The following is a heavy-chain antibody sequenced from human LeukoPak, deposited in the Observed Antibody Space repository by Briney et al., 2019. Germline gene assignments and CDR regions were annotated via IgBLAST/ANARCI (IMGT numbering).Heavy chain of an antibody. CDR2: ISSNGVAT. J-gene: IGHJ4*02. CDR3: ARDLGYSSSWDAFDY. V-gene: IGHV3-64*01. CDR1: GFTFNNYA. D-gene: IGHD6-13*01. Sequence: PGGSLRLSCAASGFTFNNYAMHWVRQAPGKGLEYVSGISSNGVATYYANSVKGRFTISRDNSKNTLYLQMASLRAEDMAVYYCARDLGYSSSWDAFDYWGQGTLVTVSS.